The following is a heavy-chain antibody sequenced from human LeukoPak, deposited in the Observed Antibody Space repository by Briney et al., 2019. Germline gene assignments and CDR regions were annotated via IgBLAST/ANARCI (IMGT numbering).Heavy chain of an antibody. CDR3: ARELTDTAAYYMDV. D-gene: IGHD5-18*01. V-gene: IGHV3-21*01. CDR2: ISSSSSYI. J-gene: IGHJ6*03. Sequence: GGSLRLSCAGPGFILNRDWMNWVRQAPGKGLEWVSSISSSSSYIYYADSVKGRFTISRDNAKNSLYLQMNSLRAEDTAVYYCARELTDTAAYYMDVWGKGTTVTVSS. CDR1: GFILNRDW.